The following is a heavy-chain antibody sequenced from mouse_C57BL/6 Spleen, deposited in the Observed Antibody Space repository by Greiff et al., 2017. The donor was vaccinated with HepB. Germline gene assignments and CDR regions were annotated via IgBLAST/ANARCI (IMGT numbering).Heavy chain of an antibody. J-gene: IGHJ1*03. CDR2: IDPSDSYT. CDR3: ASPHYYGSSYGYFDV. Sequence: QVQLQQPGAELVRPGTSVKLSCKASGYTFTSYWMHWVKQRPGQGLEWIGVIDPSDSYTNYNQKFKGKATLTVDTSSSTAYMQLSSLTSEDSAVYYCASPHYYGSSYGYFDVWGTGTTVTVSS. V-gene: IGHV1-59*01. CDR1: GYTFTSYW. D-gene: IGHD1-1*01.